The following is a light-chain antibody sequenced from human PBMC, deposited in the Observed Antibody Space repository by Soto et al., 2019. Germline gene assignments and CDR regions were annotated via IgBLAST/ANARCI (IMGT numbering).Light chain of an antibody. V-gene: IGKV1-5*03. CDR2: KAS. CDR1: QSLGIW. J-gene: IGKJ1*01. Sequence: IQMTQSPSTLSASVGDRVAITCRDSQSLGIWLAWYQQKPGKAPRFLIYKASSLESGVPSRFSGSGYGTEFTLTISSLQPDDFATYYCQQYNDYSWTFGRGTKVEIK. CDR3: QQYNDYSWT.